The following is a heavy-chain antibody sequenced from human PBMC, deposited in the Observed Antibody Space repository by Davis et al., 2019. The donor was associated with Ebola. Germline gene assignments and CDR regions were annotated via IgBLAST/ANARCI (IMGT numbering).Heavy chain of an antibody. CDR3: ARGHTYGRWDDWFDP. CDR1: GYTFAAHY. CDR2: INPNFGGK. V-gene: IGHV1-2*06. Sequence: ASVKVSCKASGYTFAAHYIHWVRQAPGQSLEWMGRINPNFGGKIYAQKFQDRVTMTIDTSINTAYMELDRLRSDDTAVYYCARGHTYGRWDDWFDPWGQGTLVTVSS. D-gene: IGHD5-18*01. J-gene: IGHJ5*02.